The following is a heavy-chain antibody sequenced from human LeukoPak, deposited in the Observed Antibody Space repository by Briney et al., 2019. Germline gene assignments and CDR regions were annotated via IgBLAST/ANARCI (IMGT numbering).Heavy chain of an antibody. D-gene: IGHD2-2*01. V-gene: IGHV1-24*01. CDR2: FDPKDGDT. Sequence: ASVKVSCKVSGYTLTELSVHWVRQAPGKGLEWMGNFDPKDGDTIYAQRFQGRVTMTEDTSTHTAYMELSSLRSDDTAVYYCARDGEDIVVVPAAVAYFDYWGQGTLVTASS. CDR3: ARDGEDIVVVPAAVAYFDY. J-gene: IGHJ4*02. CDR1: GYTLTELS.